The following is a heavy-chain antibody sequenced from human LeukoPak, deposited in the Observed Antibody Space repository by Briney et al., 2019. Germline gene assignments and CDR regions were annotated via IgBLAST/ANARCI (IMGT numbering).Heavy chain of an antibody. V-gene: IGHV1-69*13. CDR2: IIPIFGTA. CDR3: ARVRVNIRGVTTFDP. D-gene: IGHD3-10*01. J-gene: IGHJ5*02. Sequence: SVKVSCKASRGTFSSYAISWVRQAPGQGLEWMGGIIPIFGTANYAQKFQGRVTITADESTSTAYMELSSLRSEDTAVYYCARVRVNIRGVTTFDPWGQGTLVTVSS. CDR1: RGTFSSYA.